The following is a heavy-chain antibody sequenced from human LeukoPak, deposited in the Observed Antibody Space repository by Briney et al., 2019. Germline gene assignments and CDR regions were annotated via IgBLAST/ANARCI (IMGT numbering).Heavy chain of an antibody. CDR2: ISPSGGST. CDR1: GYTFTGYW. CDR3: ARDGSDYDRIQDGFDP. Sequence: ASVKVSCKAFGYTFTGYWMHWVRQAPGQGPEWMGVISPSGGSTIYAQKFQGRVTLTRDMSTSTDYLELSSLRSEDTAVYYCARDGSDYDRIQDGFDPWGQGTLVTVSS. D-gene: IGHD3-22*01. V-gene: IGHV1-46*01. J-gene: IGHJ5*02.